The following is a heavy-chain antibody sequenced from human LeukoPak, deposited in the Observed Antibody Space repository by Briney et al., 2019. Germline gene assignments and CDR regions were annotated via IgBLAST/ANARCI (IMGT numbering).Heavy chain of an antibody. CDR1: GFTFSSDS. CDR3: ARVHSGYGPDYIDH. CDR2: ISSTSGFI. D-gene: IGHD5-12*01. J-gene: IGHJ4*02. V-gene: IGHV3-21*06. Sequence: GGSLRLSCAASGFTFSSDSVNWVRQAPGKGLEWVSSISSTSGFISYADSVKGRFTISRDNAKSSLYLQMNSLRAEDTALYYCARVHSGYGPDYIDHWGQGTPVTVSS.